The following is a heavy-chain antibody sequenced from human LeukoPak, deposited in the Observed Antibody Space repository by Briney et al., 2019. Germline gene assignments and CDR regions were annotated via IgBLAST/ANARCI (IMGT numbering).Heavy chain of an antibody. J-gene: IGHJ6*02. Sequence: GGSLRLSCAASGFTFSSNYMSWVRQAPGKGLEWGSGIYSGGSTYYSDSVKGRFTISRDNSKNTLYLQMNSLRAEDTAVYYCARDLVDSYGGNYYYYGMDVWGQGTTVTVSS. V-gene: IGHV3-66*01. D-gene: IGHD3-9*01. CDR2: IYSGGST. CDR3: ARDLVDSYGGNYYYYGMDV. CDR1: GFTFSSNY.